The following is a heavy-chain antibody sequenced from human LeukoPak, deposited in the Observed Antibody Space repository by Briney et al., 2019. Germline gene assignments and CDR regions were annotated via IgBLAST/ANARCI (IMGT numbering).Heavy chain of an antibody. CDR2: IYYSGST. D-gene: IGHD3-10*01. V-gene: IGHV4-39*07. J-gene: IGHJ5*02. CDR1: GGSISSSSYY. CDR3: AREWAGYYGSGRPNWFDP. Sequence: PSETLSLTCTVSGGSISSSSYYWGWIRQPPGKGLEWIGSIYYSGSTYYNPSLKSRVTISVDTSKNQFSLKLSSVTGADTAVYYCAREWAGYYGSGRPNWFDPWGQGTLVTVSS.